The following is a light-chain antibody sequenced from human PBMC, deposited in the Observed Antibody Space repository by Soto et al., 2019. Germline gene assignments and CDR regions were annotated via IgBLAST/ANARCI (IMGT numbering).Light chain of an antibody. CDR3: AAWDDSLRGRV. J-gene: IGLJ2*01. CDR1: SDNIGSNP. V-gene: IGLV1-44*01. CDR2: RDN. Sequence: QSVLTQPPSASGTPGQRVTISCSGSSDNIGSNPVSWYQQLPGTAPNSLIYRDNQRPSGVPDRISGSRFGTSASRAISGFQYEDEAEYYCAAWDDSLRGRVFGGGTKLTVL.